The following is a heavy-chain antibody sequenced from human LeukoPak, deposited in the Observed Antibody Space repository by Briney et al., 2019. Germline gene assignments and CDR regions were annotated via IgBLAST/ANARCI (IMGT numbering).Heavy chain of an antibody. V-gene: IGHV4-39*01. Sequence: SETLSLTCTVSGGSITSSSYYWGWIRQPPGKGLEWIGNIYYTGSTYFNPSLKSRVTISVDTSKNQFSLKLSSVTAADTSVYYCARWGSGTPGAFDIWGHGTMVTVSS. CDR1: GGSITSSSYY. J-gene: IGHJ3*02. CDR2: IYYTGST. D-gene: IGHD3-16*01. CDR3: ARWGSGTPGAFDI.